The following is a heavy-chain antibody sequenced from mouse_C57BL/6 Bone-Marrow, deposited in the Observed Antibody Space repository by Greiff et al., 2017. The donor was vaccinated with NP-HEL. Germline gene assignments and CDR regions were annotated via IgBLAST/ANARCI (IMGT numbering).Heavy chain of an antibody. CDR1: GFSLTSYG. J-gene: IGHJ1*03. CDR2: IWSGGST. D-gene: IGHD1-1*01. CDR3: ATYYYGSSYVWCFDV. Sequence: VQLQQSGPGLVQPSQSLSITCTVSGFSLTSYGVHWVRQSPGKGLEWLGVIWSGGSTDYNAAFISRLSISKDNSKSQVFFKMNSLQADDTAIYYCATYYYGSSYVWCFDVWGTGTTVTVSS. V-gene: IGHV2-2*01.